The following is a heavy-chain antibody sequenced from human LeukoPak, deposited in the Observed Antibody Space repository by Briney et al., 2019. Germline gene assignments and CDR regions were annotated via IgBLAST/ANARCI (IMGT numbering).Heavy chain of an antibody. Sequence: GGSLRLSCAASGFTVSSNYMSWVRQAPGKGLEWVPVIYSGGSTYYADSVKGRFTISRDNSKNTLYLQMNSLRAEDTAVYYCARNRAAAGTGWFDPRGQGTLVTVSS. CDR3: ARNRAAAGTGWFDP. V-gene: IGHV3-53*01. D-gene: IGHD6-13*01. CDR2: IYSGGST. J-gene: IGHJ5*02. CDR1: GFTVSSNY.